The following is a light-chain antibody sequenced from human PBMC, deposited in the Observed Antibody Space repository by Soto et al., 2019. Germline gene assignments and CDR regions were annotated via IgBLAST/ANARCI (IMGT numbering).Light chain of an antibody. CDR2: AAS. V-gene: IGKV1-39*01. CDR1: QSISDS. Sequence: DIQMTQSPSSLSASVGDRVIITCRASQSISDSLNWYQHKPGTAPKLLIYAASSLQSGVPSRFSGGGSGTDFTLTISSLQPEDFVTYFCQQSFSFPATFGGGTKVDIK. CDR3: QQSFSFPAT. J-gene: IGKJ4*01.